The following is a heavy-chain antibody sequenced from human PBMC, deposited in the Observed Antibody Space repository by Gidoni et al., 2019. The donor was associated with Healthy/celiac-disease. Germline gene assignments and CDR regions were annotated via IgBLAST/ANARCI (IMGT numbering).Heavy chain of an antibody. J-gene: IGHJ6*02. CDR1: GYTFTSYG. D-gene: IGHD1-26*01. Sequence: QVQLGQSGAEVKKPEAAVKVACKASGYTFTSYGISWVRQAPGQGLEWMGWISAYNGNTNYAQKLQGRVTMTPDTSTSTAYMELRSLRSDDTAVYYCARAVWAQTHYYGMDVWGQGTTVTVSS. CDR2: ISAYNGNT. CDR3: ARAVWAQTHYYGMDV. V-gene: IGHV1-18*01.